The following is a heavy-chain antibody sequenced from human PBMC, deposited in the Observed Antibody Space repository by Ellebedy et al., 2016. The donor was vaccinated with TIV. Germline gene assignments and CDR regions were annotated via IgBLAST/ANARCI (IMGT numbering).Heavy chain of an antibody. CDR3: ARGRYYDSSLTIGY. CDR1: GFTFSSYT. CDR2: ITSSSIYI. J-gene: IGHJ4*02. Sequence: GESLKISCAASGFTFSSYTMNWVRQAPGKGLEWVSSITSSSIYIIYADSVKGRFTMSRDNAKNSVYLEMNSLRAEDTAMYYCARGRYYDSSLTIGYWGQGTLVTVSS. V-gene: IGHV3-21*01. D-gene: IGHD3-22*01.